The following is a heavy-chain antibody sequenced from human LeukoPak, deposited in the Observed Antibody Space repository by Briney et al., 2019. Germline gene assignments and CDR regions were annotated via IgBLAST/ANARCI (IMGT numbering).Heavy chain of an antibody. CDR3: ARVAAGIDY. CDR1: GFTFSSYG. Sequence: GRSLRLSCAASGFTFSSYGMHWVRQAPGKGLEWVAVISYDGSNKYYADSVKGRFTISRDNSKNTLYLQMNSLRAEDTAVYYCARVAAGIDYWGQGTLVTVSS. CDR2: ISYDGSNK. D-gene: IGHD6-13*01. J-gene: IGHJ4*02. V-gene: IGHV3-30*03.